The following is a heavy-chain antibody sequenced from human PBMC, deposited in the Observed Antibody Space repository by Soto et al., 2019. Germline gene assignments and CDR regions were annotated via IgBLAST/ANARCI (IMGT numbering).Heavy chain of an antibody. CDR3: ARGIVLMVYEPYNWFDP. J-gene: IGHJ5*02. D-gene: IGHD2-8*01. Sequence: QLQLQESGPGLVKPSETLSLTCTVSGGSISSSSYYWGWIHQPPGKGLEWIGSIYYSGSTYYNPSLKSRVTISVDTSKNQFSLKLSSVTAADTAVYYCARGIVLMVYEPYNWFDPWGQGTLVTVSS. CDR2: IYYSGST. CDR1: GGSISSSSYY. V-gene: IGHV4-39*01.